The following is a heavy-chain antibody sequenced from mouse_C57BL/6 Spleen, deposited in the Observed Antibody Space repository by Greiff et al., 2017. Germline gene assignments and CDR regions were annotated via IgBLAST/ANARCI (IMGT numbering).Heavy chain of an antibody. V-gene: IGHV1-26*01. CDR2: INPNNGGT. J-gene: IGHJ4*01. CDR3: TGQGAMDY. D-gene: IGHD6-1*01. Sequence: EVQLQQSGPELVKPGASVKISCKASGYTFTDYYMNWVKQSHGKSLEWIGDINPNNGGTSYNQKFKGKATLTVDKSTSPAYMALSGLTAEDTAVYYCTGQGAMDYGGQGTSVTVSS. CDR1: GYTFTDYY.